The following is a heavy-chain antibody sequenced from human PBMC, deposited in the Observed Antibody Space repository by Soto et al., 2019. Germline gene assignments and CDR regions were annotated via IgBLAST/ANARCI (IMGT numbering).Heavy chain of an antibody. D-gene: IGHD1-26*01. J-gene: IGHJ4*01. Sequence: QLQLQESGSGLVKPSQTLSLTCAVSGGSISSGGYSWSWIRQPPGKGLEWIGYINHSGSTYYNPSLQTRITTPGARSKTLFPLQLSSAPAADTAVYPSAAVGRPPRYYWSHGTLVTVSS. CDR2: INHSGST. V-gene: IGHV4-30-2*01. CDR3: AAVGRPPRYY. CDR1: GGSISSGGYS.